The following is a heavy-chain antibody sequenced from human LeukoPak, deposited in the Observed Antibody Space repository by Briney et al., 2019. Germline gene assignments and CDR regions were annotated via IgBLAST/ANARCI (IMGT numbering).Heavy chain of an antibody. V-gene: IGHV3-30*02. D-gene: IGHD6-25*01. J-gene: IGHJ4*02. Sequence: PGGPLRLSCAASGFSFTTYGMLWVRQAPGRGLEWVAFIRYDGIREHYADSVRGRYTISRDISKNTLYLQMNSLRPEDTAVYYCAKENGGSYRCVEKWGQGTLVTVSS. CDR3: AKENGGSYRCVEK. CDR2: IRYDGIRE. CDR1: GFSFTTYG.